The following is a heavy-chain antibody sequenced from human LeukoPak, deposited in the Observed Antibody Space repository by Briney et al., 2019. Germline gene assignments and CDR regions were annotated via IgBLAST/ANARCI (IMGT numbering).Heavy chain of an antibody. CDR2: ITGSDGIT. CDR3: ARVYSANGYGSGYYDY. V-gene: IGHV3-23*01. Sequence: GGSLRLSCAASGFTFSSYAMSWVRQAPGKGLEWVSGITGSDGITFYADSVKGRFTISRDNSKNTLYLQMNSLRAEDTAVYYCARVYSANGYGSGYYDYWGQGTLVTVSS. D-gene: IGHD3-10*01. CDR1: GFTFSSYA. J-gene: IGHJ4*02.